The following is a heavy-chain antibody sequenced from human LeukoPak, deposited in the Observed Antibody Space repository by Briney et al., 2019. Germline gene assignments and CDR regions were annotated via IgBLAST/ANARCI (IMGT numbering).Heavy chain of an antibody. CDR3: ARAVGPRGGNWFDP. J-gene: IGHJ5*02. Sequence: GASVKVSCKASGYTFTSYFMHWVRQAPGQGLEWMGVVNPGSGSTTYSQKFQGRVTMTRDTSTSTVYMDLSSLRSEDTALYYCARAVGPRGGNWFDPWGQGTLVTVSS. CDR1: GYTFTSYF. V-gene: IGHV1-46*01. D-gene: IGHD1-26*01. CDR2: VNPGSGST.